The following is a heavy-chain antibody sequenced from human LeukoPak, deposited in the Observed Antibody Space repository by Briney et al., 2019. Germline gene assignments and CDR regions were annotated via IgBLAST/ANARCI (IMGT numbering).Heavy chain of an antibody. Sequence: PGGSLRLSCAASGFTFSSYGMHWVRQAPGKGLEGVAVISYDGSNKYYADPVKGRFTISRDNSKNTLYIQMKSLRAEDTAVYYCAKDRSSGWYPLFDYWGQGTLVTVSS. CDR2: ISYDGSNK. V-gene: IGHV3-30*18. J-gene: IGHJ4*02. CDR3: AKDRSSGWYPLFDY. CDR1: GFTFSSYG. D-gene: IGHD6-19*01.